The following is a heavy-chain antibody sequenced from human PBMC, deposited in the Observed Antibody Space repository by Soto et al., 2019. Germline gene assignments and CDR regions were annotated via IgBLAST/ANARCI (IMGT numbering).Heavy chain of an antibody. V-gene: IGHV4-39*01. CDR1: GGSISSSSYY. D-gene: IGHD3-10*01. Sequence: QLQLQESGPGLVKPSETLSLTCTVSGGSISSSSYYWGWIRQPPGKGLEWIGSIYYSGSTYYNPSLKSRVTISVDTSKNQFSLKLSSVTAADTAVYYCASEVRGVSIYYYYMDVWGKGTTVTVSS. CDR2: IYYSGST. CDR3: ASEVRGVSIYYYYMDV. J-gene: IGHJ6*03.